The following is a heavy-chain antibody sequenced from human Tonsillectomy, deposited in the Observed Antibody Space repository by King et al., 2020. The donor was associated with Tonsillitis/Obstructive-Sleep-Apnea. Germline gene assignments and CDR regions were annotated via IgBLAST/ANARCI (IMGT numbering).Heavy chain of an antibody. CDR2: IYSGGRP. D-gene: IGHD2-2*01. V-gene: IGHV3-53*01. Sequence: VQLVESGGGLIQPGGSLRLSCAASGFTVSSNYMNWVRQAPGRGREWDSVIYSGGRPYDADSVKGRFTISRDNSKNTLYLPMNSLRAEDTAVYYCARGRVVPAAPFDYWGQGTLVTVSS. CDR1: GFTVSSNY. J-gene: IGHJ4*02. CDR3: ARGRVVPAAPFDY.